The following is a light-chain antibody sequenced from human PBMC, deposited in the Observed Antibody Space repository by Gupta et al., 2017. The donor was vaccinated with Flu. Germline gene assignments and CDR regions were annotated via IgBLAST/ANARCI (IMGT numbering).Light chain of an antibody. CDR1: LSVSDNF. Sequence: ERATLSCRASLSVSDNFLAWHQLKPGQAPRRLIYGASSRATGIPDRFRGRGSGTEFNLTITTLEPEDFAVYYCQQYGGLPLTFGGGTKVEIK. V-gene: IGKV3-20*01. CDR3: QQYGGLPLT. CDR2: GAS. J-gene: IGKJ4*01.